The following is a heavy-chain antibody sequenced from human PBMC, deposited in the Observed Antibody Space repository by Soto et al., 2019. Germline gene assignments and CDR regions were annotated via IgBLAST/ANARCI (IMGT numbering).Heavy chain of an antibody. Sequence: ASVKVSCKASGYTFTSYAMHWVRQAPGQRLEWMGWMNAGNGYTKYSQKFQGRVTITRDTSASTAYMELSSLRSEDTAVYYCARGGSFGYWGQGTLVTVSS. J-gene: IGHJ4*02. CDR2: MNAGNGYT. V-gene: IGHV1-3*01. CDR1: GYTFTSYA. D-gene: IGHD1-26*01. CDR3: ARGGSFGY.